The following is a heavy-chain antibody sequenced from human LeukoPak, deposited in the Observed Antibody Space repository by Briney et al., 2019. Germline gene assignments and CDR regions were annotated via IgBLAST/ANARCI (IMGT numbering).Heavy chain of an antibody. CDR3: ARTVYHYGSGSFDY. V-gene: IGHV1-18*01. CDR2: ISGYNGNT. Sequence: ASVKVSCKASGYTFTSYDISWVRQAPGQGLEWMGWISGYNGNTNYAQKLQGRVTMTTDTSTGTAYMELRSLRSDDTAVYYCARTVYHYGSGSFDYWGQGTLVTVSS. J-gene: IGHJ4*02. D-gene: IGHD3-10*01. CDR1: GYTFTSYD.